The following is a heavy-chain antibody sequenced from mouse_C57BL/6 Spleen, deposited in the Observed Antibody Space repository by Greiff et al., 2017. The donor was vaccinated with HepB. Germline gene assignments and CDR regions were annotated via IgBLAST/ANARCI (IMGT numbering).Heavy chain of an antibody. Sequence: QVQLQQPGAELVMPGASVKLSCKASGYTFTSYWMHWVKQRPGPGLEWIGEIDPSDSYTNYNQKFNGKSTLTVDKSSSTAYMHISSLTSEDSAVYYGARCYYGISYWYFDVLGPGTTFTVSS. CDR2: IDPSDSYT. CDR1: GYTFTSYW. V-gene: IGHV1-69*01. J-gene: IGHJ1*01. CDR3: ARCYYGISYWYFDV. D-gene: IGHD1-1*01.